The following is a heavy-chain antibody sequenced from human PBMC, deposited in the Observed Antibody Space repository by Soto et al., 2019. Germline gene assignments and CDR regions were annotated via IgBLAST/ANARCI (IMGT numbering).Heavy chain of an antibody. J-gene: IGHJ3*02. CDR1: GFTFSNYA. D-gene: IGHD4-17*01. CDR3: ARGIYGASYAFDI. CDR2: VSGSGGST. V-gene: IGHV3-23*01. Sequence: EVQLLESGGGLVQPGGSLRLSCAASGFTFSNYAMDWVRQAPGKGLEWVSTVSGSGGSTYYADSVKGRFTISRDNSKNTLYLQMNSLRAADAALYYCARGIYGASYAFDIWGQGTMVTVSS.